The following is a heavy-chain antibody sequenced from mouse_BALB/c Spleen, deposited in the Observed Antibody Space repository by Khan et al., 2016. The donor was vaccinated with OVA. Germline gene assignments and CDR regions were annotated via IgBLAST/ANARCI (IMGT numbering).Heavy chain of an antibody. D-gene: IGHD2-14*01. CDR1: GDSITSGY. Sequence: EVQLQESGPSLVKPSQTLSLTCSVTGDSITSGYWNWIWKFPGNELEYMGHIIYTGNTYYNPSLKSRISITRHTSKNQYNLQLNSVTNEDTATYYCARSTYRYAFVYWGQGTLVTVST. CDR2: IIYTGNT. V-gene: IGHV3-8*02. J-gene: IGHJ3*01. CDR3: ARSTYRYAFVY.